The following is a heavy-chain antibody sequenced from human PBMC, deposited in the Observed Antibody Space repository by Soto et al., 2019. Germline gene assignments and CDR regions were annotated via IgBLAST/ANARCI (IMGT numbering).Heavy chain of an antibody. CDR2: SYSSGNT. Sequence: SESMSPTWTVSGASARRGAYGWSWIRQPPGKDIEWIGYSYSSGNTKYNPSLRSRVTMSKDTSKNQFSLKLTCVTAADTAVYYCARRVTGGGERCDPLGRGTLVT. D-gene: IGHD7-27*01. CDR3: ARRVTGGGERCDP. V-gene: IGHV4-30-4*01. J-gene: IGHJ5*02. CDR1: GASARRGAYG.